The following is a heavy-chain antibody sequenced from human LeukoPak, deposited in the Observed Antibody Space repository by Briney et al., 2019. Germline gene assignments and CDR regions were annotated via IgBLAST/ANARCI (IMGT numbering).Heavy chain of an antibody. CDR1: GFTFGSYS. D-gene: IGHD2-21*02. V-gene: IGHV3-21*01. J-gene: IGHJ2*01. CDR3: ARDGTYCGGDCYRRYFDL. CDR2: ISSSSSYI. Sequence: GGSLRLSCAASGFTFGSYSMNWVRQAPGKGLEWVSSISSSSSYIYYADSVKGRFTISRDNAKNSLYLQMNSLRAEDTAVYYCARDGTYCGGDCYRRYFDLWGRGTLVTVSS.